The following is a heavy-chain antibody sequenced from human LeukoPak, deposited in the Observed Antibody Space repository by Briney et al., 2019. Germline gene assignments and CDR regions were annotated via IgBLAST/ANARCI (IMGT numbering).Heavy chain of an antibody. D-gene: IGHD5-18*01. V-gene: IGHV3-21*01. CDR1: GFTFSSYA. CDR2: ISSSSSYI. CDR3: ARDVDTAMVA. J-gene: IGHJ5*02. Sequence: GRSLRLSCAASGFTFSSYAMHWVRQAPGKGLEWVSSISSSSSYIYYADSVKGRFTISRDNAKNSLYLQMNSLRAEDTAVYYCARDVDTAMVAWGQGTLVTVSS.